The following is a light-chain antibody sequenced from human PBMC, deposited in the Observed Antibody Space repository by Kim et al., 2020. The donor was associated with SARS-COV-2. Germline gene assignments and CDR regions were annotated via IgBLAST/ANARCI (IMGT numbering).Light chain of an antibody. J-gene: IGKJ2*01. CDR3: QQSFIIPGT. CDR1: QNINTY. Sequence: DIQMTQSPSSLSASVGDRVTITCRASQNINTYLNWYQQRPGEAPKFLIYAASSLHSGVPSRFSGSGSGTYFTLTISSLQPEDFATYYCQQSFIIPGTFGQGTKLEI. CDR2: AAS. V-gene: IGKV1-39*01.